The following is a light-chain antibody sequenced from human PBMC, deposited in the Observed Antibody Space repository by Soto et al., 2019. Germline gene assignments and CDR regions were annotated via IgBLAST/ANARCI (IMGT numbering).Light chain of an antibody. CDR3: SSYTTTRALV. V-gene: IGLV2-14*03. Sequence: QSVLTQPASVSGSPGQSVTISCTGTSSDIGNYIYVSWYQQHPGKAPKLVIYELTNRPSGISRRLTGYRSGNTAFLTISGLQAEDEAVYYCSSYTTTRALVFGGGTKVTVL. J-gene: IGLJ3*02. CDR1: SSDIGNYIY. CDR2: ELT.